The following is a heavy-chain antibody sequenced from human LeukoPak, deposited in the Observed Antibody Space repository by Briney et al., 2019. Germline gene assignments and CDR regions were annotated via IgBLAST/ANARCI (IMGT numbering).Heavy chain of an antibody. Sequence: SETLSLTCTVSGGSISSHYWSWIRQPPGKGLEWIGYIYYSGSTNYNPSLKSRVTISVDTSKNQFSLKLSSVTAADTAVYYCARVGVVGPYYYMDVWGKGTTVTVSS. CDR2: IYYSGST. D-gene: IGHD1-26*01. J-gene: IGHJ6*03. CDR3: ARVGVVGPYYYMDV. CDR1: GGSISSHY. V-gene: IGHV4-59*11.